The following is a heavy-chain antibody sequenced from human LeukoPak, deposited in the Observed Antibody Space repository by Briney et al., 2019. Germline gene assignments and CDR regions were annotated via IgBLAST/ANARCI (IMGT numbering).Heavy chain of an antibody. J-gene: IGHJ6*04. CDR1: GGSITSSDHY. V-gene: IGHV4-39*07. CDR2: VYFTGNT. CDR3: VRLATHMPGWFDPAEMYFYMDV. Sequence: PSETLSLTCSVSGGSITSSDHYWGWVRQPPGKGLEWIGSVYFTGNTYYNPSLKTGVIMSIDTSRSDFSLKLTSVSAADAAVYYCVRLATHMPGWFDPAEMYFYMDVWGRGTTVTVSS. D-gene: IGHD6-19*01.